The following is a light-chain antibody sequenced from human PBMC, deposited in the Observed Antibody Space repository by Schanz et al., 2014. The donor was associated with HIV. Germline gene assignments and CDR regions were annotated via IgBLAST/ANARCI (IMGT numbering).Light chain of an antibody. CDR1: QTVSSHF. CDR2: GAS. J-gene: IGKJ2*01. V-gene: IGKV3-20*01. Sequence: EIVLTQSPGTLSLSPGERATLSCRASQTVSSHFLAWYQQKPGQAPRLLIFGASNRATGFPDRFSGSASGTDFTLTISRVEPEDYAVYYCQHYGGPYTFGQGTKLEIK. CDR3: QHYGGPYT.